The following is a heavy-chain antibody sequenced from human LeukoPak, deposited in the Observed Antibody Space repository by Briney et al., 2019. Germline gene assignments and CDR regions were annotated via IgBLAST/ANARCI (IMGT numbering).Heavy chain of an antibody. Sequence: PSETLSLTCTVSGGSISSYYRTWTRQSAGKGLEWIGRINTSGSTNYNPSLRSRVTMSVNTSKNQFSLNLTSVTAADTAVYSCAREGGDPRWLDPWGQGTLVTVSS. CDR1: GGSISSYY. J-gene: IGHJ5*02. CDR2: INTSGST. V-gene: IGHV4-4*07. CDR3: AREGGDPRWLDP. D-gene: IGHD6-25*01.